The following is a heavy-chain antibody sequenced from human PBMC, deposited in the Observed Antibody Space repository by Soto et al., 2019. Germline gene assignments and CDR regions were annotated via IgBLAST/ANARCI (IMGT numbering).Heavy chain of an antibody. D-gene: IGHD6-13*01. J-gene: IGHJ5*02. Sequence: QVQLVQSGSEVKMPGSSVKVSCKNSGGTFSRHAINWVLQAPGQGLEGMGGIIPLFGTTNYAQKFKGRFTISADESSSTAYMELSSLTSVDAAVYYCARAAMQGSSLYFWFDPWGQGTLVTVSS. CDR2: IIPLFGTT. V-gene: IGHV1-69*01. CDR3: ARAAMQGSSLYFWFDP. CDR1: GGTFSRHA.